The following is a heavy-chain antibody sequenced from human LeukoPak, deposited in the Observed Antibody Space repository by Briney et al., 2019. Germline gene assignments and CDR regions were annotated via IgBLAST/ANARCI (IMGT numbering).Heavy chain of an antibody. CDR2: ISGSGGST. CDR1: GFTFSTYA. J-gene: IGHJ4*02. D-gene: IGHD6-19*01. V-gene: IGHV3-23*01. CDR3: AKDSEQWLVFIDY. Sequence: GGSLRLSCAASGFTFSTYAMSWVRQAPGKGLEWVSGISGSGGSTFYADSVKGRFTISRDNSKSTLYVQVNSLRAEDSAVYYCAKDSEQWLVFIDYWGQGTLVTVSS.